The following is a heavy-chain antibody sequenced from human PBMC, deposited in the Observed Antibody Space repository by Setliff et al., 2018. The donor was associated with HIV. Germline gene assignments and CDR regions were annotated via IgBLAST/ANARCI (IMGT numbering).Heavy chain of an antibody. D-gene: IGHD3-10*01. V-gene: IGHV3-72*01. CDR1: GFTFRDHY. Sequence: GGSLRLSCAASGFTFRDHYMDWVRQAPGKGLEWVGRSRNKANSYTTEYAASVKGRFTISRDDSKNSLYLQMNSLKTEDTAVYYCTRGRLLWSGSYYYYYMDVWGKGTTVTVSS. J-gene: IGHJ6*03. CDR3: TRGRLLWSGSYYYYYMDV. CDR2: SRNKANSYTT.